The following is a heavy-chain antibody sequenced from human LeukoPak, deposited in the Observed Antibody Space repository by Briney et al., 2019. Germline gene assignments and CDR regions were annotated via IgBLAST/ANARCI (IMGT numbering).Heavy chain of an antibody. CDR1: GFTVSDNY. J-gene: IGHJ4*02. D-gene: IGHD3-22*01. CDR3: ATYNAYESSGYVGYFDY. CDR2: IFRAGTT. V-gene: IGHV3-53*01. Sequence: GGSLRLSCAASGFTVSDNYMSWVRQPPGEWLEWVSIIFRAGTTYYADSVKGRFTISRDNSKDTLYLQMNSLRAEDTAVYYCATYNAYESSGYVGYFDYWGQGSLVTVSS.